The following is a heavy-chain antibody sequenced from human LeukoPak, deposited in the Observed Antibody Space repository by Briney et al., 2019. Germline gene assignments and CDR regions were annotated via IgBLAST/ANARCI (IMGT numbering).Heavy chain of an antibody. CDR2: IIPIFGTA. CDR3: AREIMVRGVFNRFDP. V-gene: IGHV1-69*05. J-gene: IGHJ5*02. D-gene: IGHD3-10*01. CDR1: EGTFSSYA. Sequence: SVKVSCKASEGTFSSYAISWVRQAPGQGLEWMGGIIPIFGTANHAQKFQGRVTITTDESTSTAYMELSSLRSEDTAVYYCAREIMVRGVFNRFDPWGQGTLVTVSS.